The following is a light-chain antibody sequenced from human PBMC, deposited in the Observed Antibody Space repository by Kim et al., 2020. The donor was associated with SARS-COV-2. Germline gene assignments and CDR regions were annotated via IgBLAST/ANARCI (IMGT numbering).Light chain of an antibody. V-gene: IGKV1-39*01. Sequence: ASVGDRVTITCRASQSISSYLNWYQQKPGKSPKLLIYAASSLQSGVPSRFSGSGSGTDFTLTISSLQPEDFATYYCQQSYSTPPYTFGQGTKLEI. CDR3: QQSYSTPPYT. J-gene: IGKJ2*01. CDR2: AAS. CDR1: QSISSY.